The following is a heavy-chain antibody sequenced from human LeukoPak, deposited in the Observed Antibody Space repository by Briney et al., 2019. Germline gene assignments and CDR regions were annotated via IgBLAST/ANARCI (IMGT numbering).Heavy chain of an antibody. Sequence: GGSLRLSCVASGFTFSTYSMSWVRQTPGKGLECVSSISSNSNYIKYADSVKGRFTISRDNAENSLHLQMNSLRDDDMAVYYCARGRGYYDSSGYYYFDYWGQGTLVTVSS. CDR3: ARGRGYYDSSGYYYFDY. D-gene: IGHD3-22*01. CDR2: ISSNSNYI. V-gene: IGHV3-21*01. CDR1: GFTFSTYS. J-gene: IGHJ4*02.